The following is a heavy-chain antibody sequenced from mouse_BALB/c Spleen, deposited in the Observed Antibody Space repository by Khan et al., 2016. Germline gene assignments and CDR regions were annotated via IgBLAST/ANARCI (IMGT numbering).Heavy chain of an antibody. CDR1: GYTFSSYW. CDR3: ARTDRRGYFDY. J-gene: IGHJ2*01. V-gene: IGHV1-9*01. CDR2: SLPGSGST. Sequence: VQLQESGAELMKPGASVKISCKATGYTFSSYWIEWVKQRPGHGLEWIGESLPGSGSTNYNEKFRGKATFTADTSSTTAYMQLSSLTSEDSAVHYCARTDRRGYFDYWGQGTTLTVSS.